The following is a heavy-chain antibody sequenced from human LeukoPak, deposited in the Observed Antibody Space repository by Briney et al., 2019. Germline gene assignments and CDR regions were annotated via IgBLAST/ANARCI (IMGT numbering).Heavy chain of an antibody. V-gene: IGHV3-21*04. CDR3: AKDRTVLSSSWHPFDY. Sequence: GGSLRLSCAASGFTFSSYSMNWVRQAPGKGLEWVSSISSSSSYIYYADSVKGRFTISRDNAKNSLYLQMNSLRAEDTALYYCAKDRTVLSSSWHPFDYWGQGTLVTVSS. J-gene: IGHJ4*02. CDR2: ISSSSSYI. CDR1: GFTFSSYS. D-gene: IGHD6-13*01.